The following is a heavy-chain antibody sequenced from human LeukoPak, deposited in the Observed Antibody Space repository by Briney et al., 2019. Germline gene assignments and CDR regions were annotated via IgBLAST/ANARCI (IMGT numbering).Heavy chain of an antibody. CDR2: IYDSGST. CDR3: ASFRVVPAALSAYYYYYGMDV. J-gene: IGHJ6*02. CDR1: GGSIRSSYYY. D-gene: IGHD2-2*01. V-gene: IGHV4-39*07. Sequence: PSETLSLTCTVSGGSIRSSYYYWGWIRQPPGKGLEWIGSIYDSGSTYYNPSLKSRVTISVDTSKNQFSLKLSSVTAADTAVYYCASFRVVPAALSAYYYYYGMDVWGQGTTVTVSS.